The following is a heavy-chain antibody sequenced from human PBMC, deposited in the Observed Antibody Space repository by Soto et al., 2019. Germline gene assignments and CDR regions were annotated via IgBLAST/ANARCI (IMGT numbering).Heavy chain of an antibody. CDR1: GYTFTSYG. J-gene: IGHJ4*02. D-gene: IGHD2-2*01. V-gene: IGHV1-18*01. CDR3: ASDSVEVPAATFPDY. CDR2: ISAYNGNT. Sequence: QVQLVQSGAEVKKPGASVKVSCKASGYTFTSYGISWVRQAPGQGLAWMGWISAYNGNTNYAQKLQGRVTMTTDTSTSTAYMELRRLRSDDTAVYYCASDSVEVPAATFPDYWGQGTLVTVSS.